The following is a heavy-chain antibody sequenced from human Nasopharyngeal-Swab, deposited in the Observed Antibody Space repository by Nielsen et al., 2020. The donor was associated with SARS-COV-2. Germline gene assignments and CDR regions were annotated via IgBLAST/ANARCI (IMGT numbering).Heavy chain of an antibody. V-gene: IGHV3-23*03. Sequence: GGSLRLSCAASGFTFSSYAMSWVRQTPGKGLEWVSVIYSGGSSTYYADFVKGRFTIPRDNYKNTLYLQMNSLRAEDTAVYYYAKARRITIFGVVTPFDYWGQGTLVTVSS. CDR3: AKARRITIFGVVTPFDY. CDR2: IYSGGSST. CDR1: GFTFSSYA. J-gene: IGHJ4*02. D-gene: IGHD3-3*01.